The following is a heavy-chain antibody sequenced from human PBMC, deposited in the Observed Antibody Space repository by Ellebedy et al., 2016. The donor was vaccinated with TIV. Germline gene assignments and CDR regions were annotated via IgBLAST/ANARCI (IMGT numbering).Heavy chain of an antibody. Sequence: ASVKVSXXASGYTFTGYYMHWVRQAPGQGLEWMGWINPNSGGTNYAQKFQGRVTMTRDTSISTAYMELSSLRSEDTAVYYCARRIAAAGRGFDYWGQGTLVTVSS. CDR2: INPNSGGT. D-gene: IGHD6-13*01. CDR1: GYTFTGYY. V-gene: IGHV1-2*02. CDR3: ARRIAAAGRGFDY. J-gene: IGHJ4*02.